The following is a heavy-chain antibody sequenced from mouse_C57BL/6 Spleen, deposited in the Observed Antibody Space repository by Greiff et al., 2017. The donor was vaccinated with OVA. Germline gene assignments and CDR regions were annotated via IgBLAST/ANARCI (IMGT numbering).Heavy chain of an antibody. D-gene: IGHD1-1*01. Sequence: EVQVVESGGDLVKPGGSLKLSCAASGFTFSSYGMSWVRQTPDKRLEWVATISSGGSYTYYPDSVKGRFTISRDNAKNTLYLQMSSLKSEDTAMYYCARGAVVATDAMDYWGQGTSVTVSS. CDR3: ARGAVVATDAMDY. CDR1: GFTFSSYG. CDR2: ISSGGSYT. J-gene: IGHJ4*01. V-gene: IGHV5-6*01.